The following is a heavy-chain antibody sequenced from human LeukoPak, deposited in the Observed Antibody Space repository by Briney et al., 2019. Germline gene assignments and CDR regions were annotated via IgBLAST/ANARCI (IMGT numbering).Heavy chain of an antibody. CDR1: GGSFSGYY. D-gene: IGHD5-18*01. J-gene: IGHJ4*02. CDR2: INHSGST. CDR3: ARAHGRGGYSYGPRDYFDY. V-gene: IGHV4-34*01. Sequence: SETLSLTCAVYGGSFSGYYWSWIRQPPGKGLEWIGEINHSGSTNYNPSLKSRVTISVDTSKNQFSLRLSSVTAADTAVYYCARAHGRGGYSYGPRDYFDYWGQGTLVTVSS.